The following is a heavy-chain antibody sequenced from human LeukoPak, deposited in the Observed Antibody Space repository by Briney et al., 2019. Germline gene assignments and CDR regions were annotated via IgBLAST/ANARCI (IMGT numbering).Heavy chain of an antibody. J-gene: IGHJ4*02. CDR2: TCYDGTNN. CDR1: GFTFSSYG. V-gene: IGHV3-30*03. Sequence: GGSLRLSCAASGFTFSSYGMHWVRQAPGKGLDWVAFTCYDGTNNYYADSVKGRFTISRDNSKNTLFLQMNSLRPEDTAVYYCARLGEDSYGYQTDFDYWGQGTLVTVSS. CDR3: ARLGEDSYGYQTDFDY. D-gene: IGHD5-18*01.